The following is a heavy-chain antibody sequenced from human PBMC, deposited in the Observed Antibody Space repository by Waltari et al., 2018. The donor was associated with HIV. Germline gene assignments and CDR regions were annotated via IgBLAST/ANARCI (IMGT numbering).Heavy chain of an antibody. J-gene: IGHJ4*02. CDR1: GFALSGYY. V-gene: IGHV3-11*01. CDR3: ARDYFGAGTSWFFDY. D-gene: IGHD3-10*01. Sequence: QVQLVESGGGLVKPGGSLRLSCEVSGFALSGYYMSWIRQAPGQGLEWMAYISGNGMAVYYADSVKGRFTVSRDNADNKLHLQLTNLRAEDTALYYCARDYFGAGTSWFFDYWGQGALVIVSP. CDR2: ISGNGMAV.